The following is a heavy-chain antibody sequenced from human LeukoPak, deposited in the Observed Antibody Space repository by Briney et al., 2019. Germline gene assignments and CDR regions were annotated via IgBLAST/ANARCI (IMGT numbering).Heavy chain of an antibody. V-gene: IGHV4-59*01. Sequence: SETLCLTCAVYGGSFSGYYWSWIRQPPGKGLEWIGYIYYSGSTNYNPSLKSRVTISVDTSKNQFSLKLSSVTAADTAVYYCARGGMATFYWGQGTLVTVSS. D-gene: IGHD5-24*01. CDR2: IYYSGST. J-gene: IGHJ4*02. CDR3: ARGGMATFY. CDR1: GGSFSGYY.